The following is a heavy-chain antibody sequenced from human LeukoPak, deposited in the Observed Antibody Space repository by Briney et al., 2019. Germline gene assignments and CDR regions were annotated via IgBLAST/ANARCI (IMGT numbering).Heavy chain of an antibody. V-gene: IGHV5-10-1*01. CDR2: IDPSDSYT. J-gene: IGHJ6*02. CDR1: GYSFTSYW. CDR3: ARQRFDYGYGMDV. Sequence: GESLRISCEGSGYSFTSYWIAWVRQMPGKGLEWMGRIDPSDSYTKYSPSFQGHVTISADKSISTVYLQWSSLKASDTAMYYCARQRFDYGYGMDVWGQGTTVTVSS. D-gene: IGHD3-16*01.